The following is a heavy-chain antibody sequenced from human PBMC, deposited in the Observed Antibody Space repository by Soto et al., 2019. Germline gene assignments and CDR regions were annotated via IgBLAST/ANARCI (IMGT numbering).Heavy chain of an antibody. D-gene: IGHD3-9*01. CDR1: GFTFSSYA. J-gene: IGHJ4*02. Sequence: PGGSLRLSCAASGFTFSSYAMSLVRQAQGKGLEWVSAISGSGGSTYYADSVKGRFTISRDNSKNTLYLQMNSLRAEDTAVYYCAKDFNDIPRYYFDYWGQGTLVTVSS. CDR2: ISGSGGST. V-gene: IGHV3-23*01. CDR3: AKDFNDIPRYYFDY.